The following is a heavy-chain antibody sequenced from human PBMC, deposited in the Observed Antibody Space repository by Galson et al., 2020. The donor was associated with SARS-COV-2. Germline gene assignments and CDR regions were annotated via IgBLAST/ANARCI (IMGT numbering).Heavy chain of an antibody. CDR1: GFTFSDHA. J-gene: IGHJ4*02. Sequence: GGSLRLSCAASGFTFSDHAMHWVRQAPGKGLEWVAQIFFDGSEKYYGDSVRGRFTISRDSSKNTVYLQMNNLRVDDTAVYYWARDGQSRPGWAFDYWGQGTLLTVSS. CDR2: IFFDGSEK. V-gene: IGHV3-33*01. D-gene: IGHD6-19*01. CDR3: ARDGQSRPGWAFDY.